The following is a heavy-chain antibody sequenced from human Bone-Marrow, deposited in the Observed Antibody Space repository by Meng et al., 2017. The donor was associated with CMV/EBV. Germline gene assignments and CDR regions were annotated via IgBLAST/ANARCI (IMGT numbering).Heavy chain of an antibody. Sequence: SVKVSCKASGGTFSSYAISWVRQAPGQGLEWMGGIIPIFGTANYAQKFQGRVTITTDESTNTAYMELSSLRSEDTAVYYCARGMDHRYSSTSDNYYYYGMDVWGQGTTVTVSS. J-gene: IGHJ6*02. V-gene: IGHV1-69*05. CDR3: ARGMDHRYSSTSDNYYYYGMDV. D-gene: IGHD2-2*01. CDR1: GGTFSSYA. CDR2: IIPIFGTA.